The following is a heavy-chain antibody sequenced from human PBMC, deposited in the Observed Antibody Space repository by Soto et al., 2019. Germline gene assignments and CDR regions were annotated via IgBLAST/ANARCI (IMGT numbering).Heavy chain of an antibody. CDR2: IKTKAEGGTT. D-gene: IGHD3-10*01. CDR3: STGRGY. CDR1: ASSFPNAR. J-gene: IGHJ4*02. V-gene: IGHV3-15*07. Sequence: EVQLVESGGGLVEPGGSLRLSCAVSASSFPNARMNWVRQAPGKGLEWVGRIKTKAEGGTTDYAAPVKGRFTISRDDSRYTLSLQMDSLKIEDTAVYYCSTGRGYWGQGTLVTVSS.